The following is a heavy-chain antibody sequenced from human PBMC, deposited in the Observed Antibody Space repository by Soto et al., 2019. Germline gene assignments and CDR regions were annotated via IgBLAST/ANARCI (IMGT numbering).Heavy chain of an antibody. V-gene: IGHV4-30-2*01. CDR2: IYHSGST. Sequence: SETLSLTCAVSGGSISSGGYSWSWIRQPPGKGLEWIGYIYHSGSTYYNPSLKSRVTISVDRSKNQFSLKLSSVTAADTAVYYCARAHYYDSSGSALSQRIYGMDVWGQGTTVTVSS. CDR3: ARAHYYDSSGSALSQRIYGMDV. CDR1: GGSISSGGYS. J-gene: IGHJ6*02. D-gene: IGHD3-22*01.